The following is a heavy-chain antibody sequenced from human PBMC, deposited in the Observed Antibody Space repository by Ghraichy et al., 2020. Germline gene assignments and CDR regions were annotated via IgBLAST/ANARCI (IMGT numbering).Heavy chain of an antibody. CDR1: GGFISTYY. CDR3: ARGYRSGHWELPFEF. V-gene: IGHV4-4*07. CDR2: IYSTGGA. J-gene: IGHJ4*02. D-gene: IGHD1-26*01. Sequence: SETLSLTCTVSGGFISTYYWNWIRQPAGKGLEWLGHIYSTGGANYSPSLKSRLSISVDTSKNQVSLTVTSVLAADSGVYYCARGYRSGHWELPFEFWGQGILVTVSS.